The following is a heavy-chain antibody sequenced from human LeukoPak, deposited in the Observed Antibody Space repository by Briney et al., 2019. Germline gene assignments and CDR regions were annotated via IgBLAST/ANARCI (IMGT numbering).Heavy chain of an antibody. V-gene: IGHV3-21*01. J-gene: IGHJ4*02. D-gene: IGHD3-10*01. CDR2: ISSSSSYI. CDR3: ARELLWFGGFDY. Sequence: PGGSLRLSCAASGFTFSSYSMNWVRQAPGKGLEWVSSISSSSSYIYYADSVKGRFTISRDNTKNSLYLQMNSLRAEDTAVYYCARELLWFGGFDYWGQGTLVTVSS. CDR1: GFTFSSYS.